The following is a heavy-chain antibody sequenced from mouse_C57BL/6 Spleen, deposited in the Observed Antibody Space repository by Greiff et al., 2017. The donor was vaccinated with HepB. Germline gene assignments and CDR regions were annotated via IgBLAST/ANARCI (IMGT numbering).Heavy chain of an antibody. D-gene: IGHD2-4*01. J-gene: IGHJ3*01. V-gene: IGHV1-55*01. CDR2: IYPGSGST. Sequence: VKLQQPGAELVKPGASVKMSCKASGYTFTSYWITWVKQRPGQGLEWIGDIYPGSGSTNYNEKFKSKATLTVDTSSSTAYMQLSSLTSEDSAVYYCALYYDYDEPWFAYWGQGTLVTVSA. CDR1: GYTFTSYW. CDR3: ALYYDYDEPWFAY.